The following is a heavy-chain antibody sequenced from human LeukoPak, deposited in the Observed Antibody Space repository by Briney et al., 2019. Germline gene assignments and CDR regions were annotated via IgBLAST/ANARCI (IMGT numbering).Heavy chain of an antibody. J-gene: IGHJ4*02. V-gene: IGHV3-74*01. Sequence: GGSLRLSCAASGFTFGSSWMHWVRQAPGKGLVWVSRINNDGSTTSYADFVKGRFTISRDNSKNTLYLQMNSLRAEDTAAYYCARNGGVAAREYIDYWGQGTLVTVSS. CDR3: ARNGGVAAREYIDY. D-gene: IGHD6-6*01. CDR2: INNDGSTT. CDR1: GFTFGSSW.